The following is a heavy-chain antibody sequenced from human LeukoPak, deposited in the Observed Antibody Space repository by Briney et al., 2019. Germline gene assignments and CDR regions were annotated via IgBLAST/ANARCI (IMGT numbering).Heavy chain of an antibody. Sequence: PSETLSLTCTVSGGSISSSSYYWGWIRQPPGKGLEWIGSIYYSGSTYYNPSLKSRVTISVDTSKNQFSLKLSSVTAADTAVYYCARDLDLDTAMVNPFDYWGQGTLVTVSS. CDR1: GGSISSSSYY. D-gene: IGHD5-18*01. J-gene: IGHJ4*02. V-gene: IGHV4-39*07. CDR2: IYYSGST. CDR3: ARDLDLDTAMVNPFDY.